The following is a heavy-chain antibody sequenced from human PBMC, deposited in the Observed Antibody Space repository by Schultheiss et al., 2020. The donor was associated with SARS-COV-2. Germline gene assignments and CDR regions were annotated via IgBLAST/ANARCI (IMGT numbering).Heavy chain of an antibody. J-gene: IGHJ6*02. CDR3: ARRNSSSKNGMDV. D-gene: IGHD6-6*01. Sequence: SETLSLTCTVSGGSISSYYWSWIRQHPGKGLEWIGYIYYSGSTNYNPSLKSRVTISVDTSKNQFSLKLSSVTAADTAVYYCARRNSSSKNGMDVWGQGTTVTVSS. V-gene: IGHV4-59*12. CDR2: IYYSGST. CDR1: GGSISSYY.